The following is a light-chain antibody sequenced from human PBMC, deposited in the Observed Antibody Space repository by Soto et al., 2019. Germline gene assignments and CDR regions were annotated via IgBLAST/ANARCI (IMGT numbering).Light chain of an antibody. V-gene: IGKV1-5*03. CDR2: KAS. CDR3: QQYKSYPIT. CDR1: QSISNW. J-gene: IGKJ5*01. Sequence: DIQMTQSPSTLSASVGDRVTITCRASQSISNWLAWYQQKPGKAPKVLMYKASSLESGVPSRFSGSGSGTEFTLTISSLQPDDFVTYYCQQYKSYPITFGQGTRLEIK.